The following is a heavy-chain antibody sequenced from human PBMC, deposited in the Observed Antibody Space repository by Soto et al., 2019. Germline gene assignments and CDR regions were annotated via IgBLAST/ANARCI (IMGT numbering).Heavy chain of an antibody. V-gene: IGHV4-61*03. Sequence: QVQLEESGPGLVKASETLSLTCIVSGGSVSSMSYYWSWIRQPPGKGLEWIGYIYNSGSTIYNPPLKSRVTISLDTSKADFSLKLRSVTAADTAVYYCARHQAPGYFTFDPWGQGTLVTVSS. CDR3: ARHQAPGYFTFDP. D-gene: IGHD2-15*01. CDR2: IYNSGST. CDR1: GGSVSSMSYY. J-gene: IGHJ5*02.